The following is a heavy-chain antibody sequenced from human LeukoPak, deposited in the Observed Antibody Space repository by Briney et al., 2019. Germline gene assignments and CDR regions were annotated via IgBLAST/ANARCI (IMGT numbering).Heavy chain of an antibody. V-gene: IGHV4-39*01. D-gene: IGHD6-19*01. Sequence: PSETLSLTCTVSGGSISSSSYYWGWIRQPPGKGLEWIGSIYYSGSTYYNPSLKSRVTISVDTSKNQFSLKLSSVTAAGTAVYYCASQVAGYGMDVWGQGTTVTVSS. CDR2: IYYSGST. CDR3: ASQVAGYGMDV. CDR1: GGSISSSSYY. J-gene: IGHJ6*02.